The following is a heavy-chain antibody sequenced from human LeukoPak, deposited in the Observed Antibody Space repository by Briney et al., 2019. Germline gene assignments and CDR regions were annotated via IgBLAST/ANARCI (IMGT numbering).Heavy chain of an antibody. CDR1: GYTFTSYY. Sequence: ASVKDSCKASGYTFTSYYMHWVRQAPGQGLEWMGIINPSGGSTSYAQKFQGRVTMTRDMSTSTVYMELSSLRSEDTAVYYCARDRSSSSWPYYFDYWGQGTLVTVSS. D-gene: IGHD6-13*01. J-gene: IGHJ4*02. CDR3: ARDRSSSSWPYYFDY. CDR2: INPSGGST. V-gene: IGHV1-46*01.